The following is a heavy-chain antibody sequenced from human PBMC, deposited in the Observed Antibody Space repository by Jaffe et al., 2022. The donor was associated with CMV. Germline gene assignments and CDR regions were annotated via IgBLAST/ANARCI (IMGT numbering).Heavy chain of an antibody. CDR2: IYYSGST. CDR3: ARDREDCSGGSCYPAGFDY. Sequence: QVQLQESGPGLVKPSETLSLTCTVSGGSISSYYWSWIRQPPGKGLEWIGYIYYSGSTNYNPSLKSRVTISVDTSKNQFSLKLSSVTAADTAVYYCARDREDCSGGSCYPAGFDYWGQGTLVTVSS. CDR1: GGSISSYY. D-gene: IGHD2-15*01. V-gene: IGHV4-59*01. J-gene: IGHJ4*02.